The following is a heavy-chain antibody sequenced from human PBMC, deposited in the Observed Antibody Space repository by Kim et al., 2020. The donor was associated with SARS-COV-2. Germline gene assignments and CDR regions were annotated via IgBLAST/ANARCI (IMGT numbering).Heavy chain of an antibody. Sequence: SETLSLTCTVSGGSISSSSYYWGWIRQPPGKGLEWIGSIYYSGSTYYNPSLKSRVTISVDTSKNQFPLKLSSGTAADTAVYYCARAGVGYYNGSSGYYLTTEYFDYWGQGTLVTGS. CDR1: GGSISSSSYY. V-gene: IGHV4-39*06. D-gene: IGHD3-22*01. J-gene: IGHJ4*02. CDR3: ARAGVGYYNGSSGYYLTTEYFDY. CDR2: IYYSGST.